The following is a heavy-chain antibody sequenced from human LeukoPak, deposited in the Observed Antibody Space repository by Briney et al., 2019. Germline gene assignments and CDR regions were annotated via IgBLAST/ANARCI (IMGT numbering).Heavy chain of an antibody. CDR2: VHHSGTS. Sequence: PSETLSLTCTVSGGSIRRYFWSWIRLSPGKGLEWIGYVHHSGTSRYKPSLESRVTISLDTSENQFSLTLKSVTAADTAVYYCAREEIRSWFDPWGQGTLVTVSS. CDR3: AREEIRSWFDP. V-gene: IGHV4-59*01. D-gene: IGHD5-24*01. J-gene: IGHJ5*02. CDR1: GGSIRRYF.